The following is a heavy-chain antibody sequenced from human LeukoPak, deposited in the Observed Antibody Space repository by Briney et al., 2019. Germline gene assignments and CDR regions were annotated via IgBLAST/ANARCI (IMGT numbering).Heavy chain of an antibody. J-gene: IGHJ5*02. CDR1: GGSIGSYY. D-gene: IGHD6-19*01. CDR3: ARHRQWLVPWFDP. CDR2: IYYSGST. V-gene: IGHV4-59*08. Sequence: KPSETLSLTCTVSGGSIGSYYWSWIRQPPGKGLEWIGYIYYSGSTNYNPSLKSRVTISVDTSKNQFSLKLSSVTAADTAVYYCARHRQWLVPWFDPWGQGTPVTVSS.